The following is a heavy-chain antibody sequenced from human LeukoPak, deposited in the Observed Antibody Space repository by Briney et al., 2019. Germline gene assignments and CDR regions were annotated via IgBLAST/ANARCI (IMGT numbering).Heavy chain of an antibody. J-gene: IGHJ5*02. CDR2: IYYSGST. CDR1: GGSISSSSYY. Sequence: PSETLSLTCTVSGGSISSSSYYWGWIRQPPGKGLEWIGSIYYSGSTYYNPSLKSRVTISVDTSKNQFSLKLSSVTAADTAVYHCARHEGYSYGFGNNWFDPWGQGTLVTVSS. CDR3: ARHEGYSYGFGNNWFDP. V-gene: IGHV4-39*01. D-gene: IGHD5-18*01.